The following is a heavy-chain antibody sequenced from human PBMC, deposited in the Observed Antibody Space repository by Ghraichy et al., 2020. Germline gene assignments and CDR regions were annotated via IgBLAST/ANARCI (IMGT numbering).Heavy chain of an antibody. D-gene: IGHD3-22*01. CDR2: IYYSGST. V-gene: IGHV4-31*03. J-gene: IGHJ4*02. CDR3: AREQRGGSSGHFGY. Sequence: SETLSLTCTVSGGSISSGGYYWSWIRQHPGKGLEWIGYIYYSGSTYYNPSLKSRVTISVDTSKNQFSLKLSSVTAADTAVYYCAREQRGGSSGHFGYWGQGTLVTVSS. CDR1: GGSISSGGYY.